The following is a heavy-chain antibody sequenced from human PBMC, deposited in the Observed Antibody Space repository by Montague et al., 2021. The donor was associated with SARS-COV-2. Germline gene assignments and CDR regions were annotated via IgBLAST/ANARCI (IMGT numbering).Heavy chain of an antibody. CDR3: ARVFPRWLQFDPYFDY. CDR2: IYYSGST. J-gene: IGHJ4*02. Sequence: SETLSLTCTVSGGSISSYYWSWIRQPPGKGLEWIGYIYYSGSTNXNPSCRSRVTISVDTSKNQFSLKLSSVTAADTAVYYCARVFPRWLQFDPYFDYWGQGTLVTVSS. CDR1: GGSISSYY. V-gene: IGHV4-59*01. D-gene: IGHD5-24*01.